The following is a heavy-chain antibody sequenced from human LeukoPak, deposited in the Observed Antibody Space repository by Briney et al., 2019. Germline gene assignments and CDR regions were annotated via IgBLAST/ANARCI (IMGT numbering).Heavy chain of an antibody. D-gene: IGHD3-10*01. CDR1: GGSISSYY. Sequence: PSETLSLTCTVSGGSISSYYWSWIRQPAGKGLERIGRIYTSGSTNYNPSLKSRVTMSVDTSKNQFSLKLSSVTAADTAVYYCARGPTESMVRGVITGKFDYWGQGTLVTVSS. CDR2: IYTSGST. CDR3: ARGPTESMVRGVITGKFDY. V-gene: IGHV4-4*07. J-gene: IGHJ4*02.